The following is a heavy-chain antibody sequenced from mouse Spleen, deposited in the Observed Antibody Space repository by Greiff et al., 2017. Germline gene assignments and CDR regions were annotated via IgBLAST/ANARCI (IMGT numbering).Heavy chain of an antibody. CDR3: ARWENYYGYDSYAMDY. D-gene: IGHD2-2*01. CDR2: INPYNDGT. V-gene: IGHV1-14*01. Sequence: VQLKESGPELVKPGASVKMSCKASGYTFTSYVMHWVKQKPGQGLEWIGYINPYNDGTKYNEKFKGKATLTSDKSSSTAYMELSSLTSEDSAVYYCARWENYYGYDSYAMDYWGQGTSVTVSS. CDR1: GYTFTSYV. J-gene: IGHJ4*01.